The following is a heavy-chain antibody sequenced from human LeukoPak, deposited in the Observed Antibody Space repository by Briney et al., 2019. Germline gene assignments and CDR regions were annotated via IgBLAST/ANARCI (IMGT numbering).Heavy chain of an antibody. Sequence: SVKVSCKSSGGTFRSFAINWVRQAPGKGLQWMGGVIPMINTPKYAQRFQGRVSITADESTSTGYMEVSSLRSEDTAVYYCAIFQGTYGDNDNDFWGQGTLVTVSS. CDR1: GGTFRSFA. V-gene: IGHV1-69*13. CDR3: AIFQGTYGDNDNDF. D-gene: IGHD4-17*01. CDR2: VIPMINTP. J-gene: IGHJ4*02.